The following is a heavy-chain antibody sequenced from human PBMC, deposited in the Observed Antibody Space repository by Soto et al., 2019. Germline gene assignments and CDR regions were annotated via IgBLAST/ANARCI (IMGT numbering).Heavy chain of an antibody. CDR3: AKDQYDILTGYPTYYYYYYMDV. CDR2: ISYDGSNK. Sequence: GGSLRLSCAASGFTFSSYGMHWVRQAPGKGLEWVAVISYDGSNKYYADSVKGRFTISRDNSKNTLYLQMNSLRAEDTAVYYCAKDQYDILTGYPTYYYYYYMDVWGKGTTVTVSS. D-gene: IGHD3-9*01. CDR1: GFTFSSYG. J-gene: IGHJ6*03. V-gene: IGHV3-30*18.